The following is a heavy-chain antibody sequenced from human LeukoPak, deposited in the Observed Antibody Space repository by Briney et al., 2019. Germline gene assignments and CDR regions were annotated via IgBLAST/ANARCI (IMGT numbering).Heavy chain of an antibody. CDR3: AKDRGPEWWGSFDY. V-gene: IGHV1-2*02. J-gene: IGHJ4*02. Sequence: ASVKVSCKASGYTFIGYYVQWVRQAPGQGLEWMGWINPDSGGTNYAQKFQGRVTMTRDASISTAYMELSRLTSDDTAVYYCAKDRGPEWWGSFDYWGQGTLVTVSS. CDR2: INPDSGGT. D-gene: IGHD3-16*01. CDR1: GYTFIGYY.